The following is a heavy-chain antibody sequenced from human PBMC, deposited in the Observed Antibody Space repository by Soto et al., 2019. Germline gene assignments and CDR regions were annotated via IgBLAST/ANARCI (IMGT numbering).Heavy chain of an antibody. CDR1: GGSSSSYY. Sequence: SETLSLTCTVSGGSSSSYYWSWIRQPPGKGLEWIGYIYYSGSTNYNPSHKSRVTISVDTSKNQFSLKLSSVTAADTAVYYCARCYGYAFDIWGQGTMVTVS. J-gene: IGHJ3*02. V-gene: IGHV4-59*01. CDR3: ARCYGYAFDI. D-gene: IGHD2-15*01. CDR2: IYYSGST.